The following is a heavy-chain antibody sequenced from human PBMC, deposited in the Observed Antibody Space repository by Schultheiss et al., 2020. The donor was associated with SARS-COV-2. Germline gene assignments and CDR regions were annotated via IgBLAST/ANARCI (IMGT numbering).Heavy chain of an antibody. D-gene: IGHD2-21*01. Sequence: SETLSLTCTVSGGSISSYYWSWIRQPPGKGLEWIGYIYYSGSTNYNPSLKSRVTISVDTSKSQFSLNLISVTAADTAVYYCAIFLGSGGPDYWGQGTLVTVSS. CDR2: IYYSGST. CDR3: AIFLGSGGPDY. J-gene: IGHJ4*02. CDR1: GGSISSYY. V-gene: IGHV4-59*01.